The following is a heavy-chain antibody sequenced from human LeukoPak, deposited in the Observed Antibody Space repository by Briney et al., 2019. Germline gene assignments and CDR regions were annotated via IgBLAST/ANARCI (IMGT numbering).Heavy chain of an antibody. Sequence: GGSLRLSCAASGFTFSNAWMSWVRQAPGKGLEWVGRIKSKTNDGTTDYAAPVKGRFTISRDDSKNTLYLQTNSLKTEDTAVYYCTTDKKSWGQGTLVAVSS. V-gene: IGHV3-15*01. CDR1: GFTFSNAW. CDR3: TTDKKS. CDR2: IKSKTNDGTT. J-gene: IGHJ5*02.